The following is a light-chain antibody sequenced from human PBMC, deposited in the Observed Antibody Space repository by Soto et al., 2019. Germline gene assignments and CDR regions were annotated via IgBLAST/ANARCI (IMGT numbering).Light chain of an antibody. J-gene: IGLJ2*01. CDR2: YDS. CDR3: QVWDSSSDRPV. V-gene: IGLV3-21*04. Sequence: SYELTQPPSVSVAPGKTARITCGGNNIGNKSVHWYQQKPRQAPVLVIYYDSDRPSGIPERFSGSNSGNTATLTIGRVEAGDEADYYCQVWDSSSDRPVFGGGTKLTVL. CDR1: NIGNKS.